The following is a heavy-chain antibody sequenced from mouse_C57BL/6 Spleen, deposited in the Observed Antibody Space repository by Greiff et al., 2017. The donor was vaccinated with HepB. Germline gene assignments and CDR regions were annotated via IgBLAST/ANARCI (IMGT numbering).Heavy chain of an antibody. CDR3: ARNEDGYLFAY. J-gene: IGHJ3*01. D-gene: IGHD2-3*01. CDR1: GFTFSDYY. Sequence: DVHLVESEGGLVQPGSSMKLSCTASGFTFSDYYMAWVRQVPEKGLEWVANINYDGSSTYYLDSLKSRFIISRDNAKNILYLQMSSLKSEDTATYYCARNEDGYLFAYWGQGTLVTVSA. CDR2: INYDGSST. V-gene: IGHV5-16*01.